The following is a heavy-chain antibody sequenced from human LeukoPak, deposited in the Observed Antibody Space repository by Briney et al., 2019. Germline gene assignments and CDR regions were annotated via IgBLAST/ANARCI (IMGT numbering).Heavy chain of an antibody. CDR1: GGSVSSGNYY. CDR3: ARIAATGIDY. V-gene: IGHV4-61*01. D-gene: IGHD6-13*01. Sequence: SETLSLTCTVPGGSVSSGNYYWSWIRQPPGKGLEWIGYIDYSGSSNYNPSLKSRHTISVDTSKNQFSLKLSSVTAADTAVYYCARIAATGIDYWGQGTLVTVSS. J-gene: IGHJ4*02. CDR2: IDYSGSS.